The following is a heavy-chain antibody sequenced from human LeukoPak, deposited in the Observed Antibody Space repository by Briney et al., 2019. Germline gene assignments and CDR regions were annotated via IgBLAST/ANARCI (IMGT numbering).Heavy chain of an antibody. D-gene: IGHD6-19*01. CDR3: AKDSGYSSARHTYNCFDL. CDR1: GGSISSYY. V-gene: IGHV4-4*07. Sequence: SETLSLTCTVSGGSISSYYWSWVRQPAGKGLEWIGRIYSSGSTNYNPSLKSRVTMSVDTSKNQFSLKLISETAADTAVYYCAKDSGYSSARHTYNCFDLWGQGTLVTVSS. J-gene: IGHJ5*02. CDR2: IYSSGST.